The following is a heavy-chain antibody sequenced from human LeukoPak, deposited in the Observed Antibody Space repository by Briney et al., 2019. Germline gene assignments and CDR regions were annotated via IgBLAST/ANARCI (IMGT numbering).Heavy chain of an antibody. CDR1: GFTFSSYS. V-gene: IGHV3-21*01. J-gene: IGHJ4*02. Sequence: GGSLRLSCAASGFTFSSYSMNWVRQAPGKGLEWVSSISSSSSYIYYADSVKGRFTISRDNAKNSLYLQMNSLRAEDTAVYYCARAFLGSYCTNGVCYPDYWGQGTLVTVSS. CDR2: ISSSSSYI. D-gene: IGHD2-8*01. CDR3: ARAFLGSYCTNGVCYPDY.